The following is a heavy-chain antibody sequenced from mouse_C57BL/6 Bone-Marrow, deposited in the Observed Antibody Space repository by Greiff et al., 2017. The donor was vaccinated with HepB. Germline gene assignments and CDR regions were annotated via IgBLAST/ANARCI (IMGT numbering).Heavy chain of an antibody. V-gene: IGHV1-63*01. CDR2: IYPGGGYT. D-gene: IGHD1-1*01. CDR3: ARRSPYYYGSSYGY. Sequence: VQLQQSGAELVRPGTSVKMSCKASGYTFTNYWIGWAKQRPGHGLEWIGDIYPGGGYTNYNAKFKGKATLTADKSSSTAYMQFSSLTSEDSAIYYCARRSPYYYGSSYGYWGQGTTLTVSS. J-gene: IGHJ2*01. CDR1: GYTFTNYW.